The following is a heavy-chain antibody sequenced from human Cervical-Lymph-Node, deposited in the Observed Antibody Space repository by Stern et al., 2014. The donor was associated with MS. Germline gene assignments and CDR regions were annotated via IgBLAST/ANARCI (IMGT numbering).Heavy chain of an antibody. CDR2: ISSSGGDT. D-gene: IGHD2-15*01. Sequence: EVQLLESGGGVVQPGGSLRLSCQASGGITFKKYAMNWVRQAPGKGLERVAGISSSGGDTVYADSVKGRFTISRDNYKDTLYLQMNSLTADDTALYSCAKEREIVVTVAAPGWFDRWGQGTLVTVSS. CDR3: AKEREIVVTVAAPGWFDR. J-gene: IGHJ5*02. CDR1: GGITFKKYA. V-gene: IGHV3-23*01.